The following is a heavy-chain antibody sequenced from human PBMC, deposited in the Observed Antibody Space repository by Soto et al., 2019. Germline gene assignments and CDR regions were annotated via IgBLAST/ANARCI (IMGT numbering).Heavy chain of an antibody. CDR2: MNPNSGNT. D-gene: IGHD3-10*01. CDR3: TRAYGEETFDF. V-gene: IGHV1-8*02. J-gene: IGHJ5*01. Sequence: ASVKVSCKASGYTFNNYDIHWVRQAPGHGLEWMGWMNPNSGNTGYAQNFRGRVNMTQNTAIGTAYMELSSLRSDDTATYYCTRAYGEETFDFWGQGTRVTVSS. CDR1: GYTFNNYD.